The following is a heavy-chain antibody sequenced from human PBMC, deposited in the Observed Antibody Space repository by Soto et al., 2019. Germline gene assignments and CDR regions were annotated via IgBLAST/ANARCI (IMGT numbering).Heavy chain of an antibody. V-gene: IGHV2-5*02. CDR1: GFSLSTSGVG. Sequence: QITLKESGPTLVKPTQTLTLTCTFSGFSLSTSGVGVGWIRQPPGKALEWLALIYWDDDKRYSPSLKSRLTITKDTSKNQVVRTMTNMDPVDTATYYCARRYCSGGSCYDHTQAPVSNWFDPWGQGTLVTVSS. CDR3: ARRYCSGGSCYDHTQAPVSNWFDP. D-gene: IGHD2-15*01. J-gene: IGHJ5*02. CDR2: IYWDDDK.